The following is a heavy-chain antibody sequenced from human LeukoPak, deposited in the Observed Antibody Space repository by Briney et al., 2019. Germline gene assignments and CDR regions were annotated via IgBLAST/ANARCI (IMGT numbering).Heavy chain of an antibody. CDR3: ARGGGYCSSTSCFYYFDY. CDR2: INHSGST. J-gene: IGHJ4*02. V-gene: IGHV4-34*01. D-gene: IGHD2-2*01. CDR1: GGSFSGYY. Sequence: SETLSLTCAVYGGSFSGYYWSWIRQPPGKGLEWIGEINHSGSTNYYPSLKSRVTISVDTSKNQFSLKLSSVTAADTAVYYCARGGGYCSSTSCFYYFDYWGQGTLVTVSS.